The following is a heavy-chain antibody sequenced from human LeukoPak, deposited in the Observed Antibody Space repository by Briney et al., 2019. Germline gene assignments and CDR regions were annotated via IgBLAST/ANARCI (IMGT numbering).Heavy chain of an antibody. V-gene: IGHV3-21*04. J-gene: IGHJ4*02. CDR3: AKAERRYYYGSGNFDY. Sequence: GGSLRLSCAASGFTFSSYSMNWVRQAPGKGLEWVSSISSSSSYIYYADSVKGRFTISRDNAKNSLYLQMNSLRAEDTALYYCAKAERRYYYGSGNFDYWGQGTLVTVSS. D-gene: IGHD3-10*01. CDR2: ISSSSSYI. CDR1: GFTFSSYS.